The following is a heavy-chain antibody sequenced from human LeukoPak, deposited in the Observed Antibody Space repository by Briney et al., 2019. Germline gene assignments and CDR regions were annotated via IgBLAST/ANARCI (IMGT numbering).Heavy chain of an antibody. V-gene: IGHV1-2*02. J-gene: IGHJ4*02. CDR3: AITSSGVVVAARGNYFDY. CDR1: GYTFTGYY. Sequence: ASVKVSCKASGYTFTGYYMHWVRQAPGQGLEWMGWINPNSGGTNYARKLQGRVTMTTDTSTSTAYMELRSLRSDDTAVYYCAITSSGVVVAARGNYFDYWGQGTLVTVSS. D-gene: IGHD2-15*01. CDR2: INPNSGGT.